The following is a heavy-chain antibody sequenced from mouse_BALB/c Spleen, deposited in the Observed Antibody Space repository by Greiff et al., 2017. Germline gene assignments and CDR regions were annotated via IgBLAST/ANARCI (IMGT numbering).Heavy chain of an antibody. V-gene: IGHV5-6*01. D-gene: IGHD3-1*01. Sequence: EVQGVESGGDLVKPGGSLKLSCAASGFTFSSYGMSWVRQTPDKRLEWVATISSGGSYTYYPDSVKGRFTISRDNAKNTLYLQMSSLKSEDTAMYYCARRGATSPYYFDYWGQGTTLTVSS. CDR2: ISSGGSYT. CDR1: GFTFSSYG. J-gene: IGHJ2*01. CDR3: ARRGATSPYYFDY.